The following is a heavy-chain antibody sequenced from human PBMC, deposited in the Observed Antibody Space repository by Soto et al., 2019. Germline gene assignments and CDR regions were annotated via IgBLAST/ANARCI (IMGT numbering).Heavy chain of an antibody. V-gene: IGHV1-69*12. Sequence: QVQLVQSGAEVKKPGSSVKVPCKASGGTFSSYAISWVRQAPGQGLEWMGGIIPIFGTANYAQKFQGRVTITADESTSTAYMELSSLRSEDTAVYYCAKKGEGSSSWSFDYWGQGTLVTVSS. D-gene: IGHD6-13*01. CDR2: IIPIFGTA. CDR3: AKKGEGSSSWSFDY. CDR1: GGTFSSYA. J-gene: IGHJ4*02.